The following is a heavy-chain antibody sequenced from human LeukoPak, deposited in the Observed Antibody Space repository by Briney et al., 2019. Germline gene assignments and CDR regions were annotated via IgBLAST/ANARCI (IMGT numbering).Heavy chain of an antibody. CDR3: AKSSSYYGSGSYYPSPFDY. CDR2: IIGSGGST. Sequence: GGSLRLSCAASGFTFSSYAMSWVRQAPGKGLEWVSAIIGSGGSTYYADSVKGRFTISRDNSKNTLYLQMNSLRAEDTAVYYCAKSSSYYGSGSYYPSPFDYWGQGTLVTVSS. V-gene: IGHV3-23*01. J-gene: IGHJ4*02. CDR1: GFTFSSYA. D-gene: IGHD3-10*01.